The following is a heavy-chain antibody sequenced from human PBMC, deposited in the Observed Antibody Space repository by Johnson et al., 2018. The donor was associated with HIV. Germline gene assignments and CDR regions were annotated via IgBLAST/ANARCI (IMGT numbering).Heavy chain of an antibody. Sequence: EVQLVESGGGLLQPGGSLRLSCAASGFTVSSNYMSWVRQAPGKGLEWVSVIYSGGSTYYADSVKGRFTISRDNSKNTLYLQMNSLRAEDTAVYYCAREVAGDYGDSPGAFDIWGQGTMVTVSS. J-gene: IGHJ3*02. CDR3: AREVAGDYGDSPGAFDI. V-gene: IGHV3-53*01. CDR2: IYSGGST. D-gene: IGHD4-17*01. CDR1: GFTVSSNY.